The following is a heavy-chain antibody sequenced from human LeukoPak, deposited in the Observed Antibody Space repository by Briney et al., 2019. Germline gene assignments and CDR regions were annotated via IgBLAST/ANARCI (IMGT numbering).Heavy chain of an antibody. V-gene: IGHV4-59*12. J-gene: IGHJ4*02. CDR2: IYYSGST. Sequence: PSETLSLTCTVSGGSISSYYWSWIRQPPGKGLEWIGYIYYSGSTNYNPSLKSRVTISVDTSKNQFSLKLSSVTAADTAVYYCARDDSSGIDYWGQGTLVTVST. D-gene: IGHD3-22*01. CDR1: GGSISSYY. CDR3: ARDDSSGIDY.